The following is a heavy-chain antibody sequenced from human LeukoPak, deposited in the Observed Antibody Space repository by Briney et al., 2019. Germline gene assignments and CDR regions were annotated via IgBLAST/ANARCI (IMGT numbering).Heavy chain of an antibody. CDR1: GGSINGYY. Sequence: SETLSLTCTVSGGSINGYYWSWIRQPAGKGLEWIGRICNSESINYNPSLKSRVTMSIDTSKSQFSLKLNSVTAADTAVYYCARDRSSSYTRDWFDPWGQGALVTVSS. CDR2: ICNSESI. CDR3: ARDRSSSYTRDWFDP. J-gene: IGHJ5*02. V-gene: IGHV4-4*07. D-gene: IGHD6-13*01.